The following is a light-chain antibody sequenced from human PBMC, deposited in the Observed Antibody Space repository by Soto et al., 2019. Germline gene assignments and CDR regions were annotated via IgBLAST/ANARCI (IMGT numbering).Light chain of an antibody. CDR1: DNIVHW. CDR3: QHYNSFSRT. Sequence: IQMTQSPSTLSASVGDRVAITCRASDNIVHWVAWYQQKPGKAPKLLIYKAANLADEVPSRFAGSGSGTDFTLTITRLQPDDFATYYCQHYNSFSRTFGQGTKVDIK. V-gene: IGKV1-5*03. CDR2: KAA. J-gene: IGKJ1*01.